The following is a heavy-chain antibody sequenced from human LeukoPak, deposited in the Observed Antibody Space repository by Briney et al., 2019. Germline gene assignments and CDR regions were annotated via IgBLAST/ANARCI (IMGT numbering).Heavy chain of an antibody. CDR2: IFYSGST. D-gene: IGHD6-13*01. CDR3: ARRGITYSSSFFAY. J-gene: IGHJ4*02. V-gene: IGHV4-39*01. Sequence: SETLSLTCTVSGDSIGSSNNYWAWVRHPPGKGLEWLGSIFYSGSTYYNPSLKSRVTISVDTSKNQFSLNLYSVTAADTATYYCARRGITYSSSFFAYWGQGTLVTVSS. CDR1: GDSIGSSNNY.